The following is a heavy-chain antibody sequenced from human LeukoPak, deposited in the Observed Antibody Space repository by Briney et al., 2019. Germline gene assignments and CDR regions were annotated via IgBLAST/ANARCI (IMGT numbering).Heavy chain of an antibody. Sequence: GRSLRLSCAASGFTFSSYAMHWVRQAPGKGLEWVTVISYDGSTTYYADSVKGRFTISRDNSKNTVCLQMNSLRAEDTAVYYCARESMTYYDYYYYGMDVWAKGPRSPSP. CDR1: GFTFSSYA. CDR3: ARESMTYYDYYYYGMDV. V-gene: IGHV3-30*04. D-gene: IGHD3-10*01. CDR2: ISYDGSTT. J-gene: IGHJ6*02.